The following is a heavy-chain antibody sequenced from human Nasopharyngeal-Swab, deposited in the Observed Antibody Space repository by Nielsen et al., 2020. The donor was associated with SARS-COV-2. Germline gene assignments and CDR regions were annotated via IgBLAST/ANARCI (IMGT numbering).Heavy chain of an antibody. Sequence: GESLKLSCAASGFTFISYAMSWVRQAPGKGLEWVSAISGSGGSTYYADSVKGRFTISRDNSKNTLYLQMNSLRAEDTAVYYCAKVVSELRYYFDYWGQGTLVTVSS. J-gene: IGHJ4*02. CDR3: AKVVSELRYYFDY. CDR2: ISGSGGST. D-gene: IGHD1-7*01. CDR1: GFTFISYA. V-gene: IGHV3-23*01.